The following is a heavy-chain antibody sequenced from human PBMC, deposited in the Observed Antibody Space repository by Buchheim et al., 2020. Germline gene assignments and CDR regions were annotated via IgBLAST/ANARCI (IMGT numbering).Heavy chain of an antibody. V-gene: IGHV1-8*01. J-gene: IGHJ6*01. CDR2: MNPNSGNT. Sequence: QVQLVQSGAEVKKPGASVKVSCKASGYTFTSYDINWVRQATGQGLEWMGWMNPNSGNTGYAQKFQGRVTMTRNTSISTAYMELSSLRSEDTAVYYCARSSGAAGLYYYYYYGMDVWGQGTT. CDR1: GYTFTSYD. D-gene: IGHD6-13*01. CDR3: ARSSGAAGLYYYYYYGMDV.